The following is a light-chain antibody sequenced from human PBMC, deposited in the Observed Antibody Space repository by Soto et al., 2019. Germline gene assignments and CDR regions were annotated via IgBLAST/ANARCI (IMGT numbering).Light chain of an antibody. CDR2: GAS. Sequence: EIVLTQSPGTLSLSPGERATLSCRASQSVSSRYLAWYQQKPGQAPRLLIYGASSRASGIPDRFSGSGSGTDFTLTISSLQADDYATFYCQQYHTDWTFGQGTKVEIK. V-gene: IGKV3-20*01. CDR1: QSVSSRY. CDR3: QQYHTDWT. J-gene: IGKJ1*01.